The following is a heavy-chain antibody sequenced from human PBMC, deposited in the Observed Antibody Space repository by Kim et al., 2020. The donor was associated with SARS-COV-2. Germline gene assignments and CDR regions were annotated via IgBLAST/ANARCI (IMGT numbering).Heavy chain of an antibody. Sequence: YNPSLKSRVTISVDTSKNQFSLKLSSVTAADTAVYYCARDRIAAAGTIDIWGQGTMVTVSS. J-gene: IGHJ3*02. CDR3: ARDRIAAAGTIDI. V-gene: IGHV4-30-2*05. D-gene: IGHD6-13*01.